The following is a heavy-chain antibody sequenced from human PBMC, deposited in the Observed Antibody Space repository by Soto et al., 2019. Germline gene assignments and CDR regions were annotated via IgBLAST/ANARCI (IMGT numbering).Heavy chain of an antibody. D-gene: IGHD1-7*01. CDR2: TYTCGST. CDR3: ARVVTAITGTTPYYYYYGMDV. Sequence: PSETLSLTSTVYGGSISSHYRSWIRQPAGKGLERIGRTYTCGSTNYNPSLKSRVTMSVDTSKNQFSLKLSSVTAADTAVYYCARVVTAITGTTPYYYYYGMDVWGQGTTVTVSS. J-gene: IGHJ6*02. CDR1: GGSISSHY. V-gene: IGHV4-4*07.